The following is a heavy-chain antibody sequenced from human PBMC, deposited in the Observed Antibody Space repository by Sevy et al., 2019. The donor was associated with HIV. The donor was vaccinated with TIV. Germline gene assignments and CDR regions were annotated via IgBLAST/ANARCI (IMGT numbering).Heavy chain of an antibody. CDR3: ARGDYFGSGISNYYYYGMDV. V-gene: IGHV6-1*01. J-gene: IGHJ6*02. D-gene: IGHD3-10*01. Sequence: QSQTLSLTCAISGDSVSSNSAAWNWIRQSPSRRLEWLGRTYYRSKWYNDYAVSVKSRITINPDTSKNQFSLQLNSVTPEDTAVYYCARGDYFGSGISNYYYYGMDVWGQWTTVTVSS. CDR2: TYYRSKWYN. CDR1: GDSVSSNSAA.